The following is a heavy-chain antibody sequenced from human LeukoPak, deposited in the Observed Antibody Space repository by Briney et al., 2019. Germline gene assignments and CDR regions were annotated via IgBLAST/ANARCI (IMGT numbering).Heavy chain of an antibody. V-gene: IGHV4-39*01. Sequence: PSETLSLTCTVSGGSISSSRYYWGWISQPPGKGLEWIGSIYYSGSTYYNPSLKSRVTISVDTSKNQFSLKLSSVTAADTAVYYCASAITMIVVVHNWFDPWGQGTLVTVSS. D-gene: IGHD3-22*01. CDR1: GGSISSSRYY. CDR3: ASAITMIVVVHNWFDP. J-gene: IGHJ5*02. CDR2: IYYSGST.